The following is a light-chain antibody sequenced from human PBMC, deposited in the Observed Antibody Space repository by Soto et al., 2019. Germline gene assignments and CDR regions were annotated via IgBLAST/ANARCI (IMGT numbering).Light chain of an antibody. CDR3: AAWDDSLNGQGV. V-gene: IGLV1-40*01. Sequence: QSVLTQPPSVSGAPGQTITISCTGSSSDIGAGYDVHWYQQLPGRAPKLLIYGNNNRPSGVPDRFSGSKSGTSVSLAITGLRGEDEADYYCAAWDDSLNGQGVFGTGTKVTVL. CDR1: SSDIGAGYD. J-gene: IGLJ1*01. CDR2: GNN.